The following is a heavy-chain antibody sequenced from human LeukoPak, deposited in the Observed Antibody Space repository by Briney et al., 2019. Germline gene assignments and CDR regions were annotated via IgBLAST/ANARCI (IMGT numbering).Heavy chain of an antibody. CDR3: AKYSGGWFEDY. V-gene: IGHV3-23*01. Sequence: PGGSLRLSCAVSGFSFGSYAMSWVRQAPGKGLQWVSSISAGGTTYYADSVKGRFTVSRDNSKNTMYLQMNSLRAEDTAVYYCAKYSGGWFEDYWGQGTLVTVPS. CDR1: GFSFGSYA. CDR2: ISAGGTT. D-gene: IGHD3-10*01. J-gene: IGHJ4*02.